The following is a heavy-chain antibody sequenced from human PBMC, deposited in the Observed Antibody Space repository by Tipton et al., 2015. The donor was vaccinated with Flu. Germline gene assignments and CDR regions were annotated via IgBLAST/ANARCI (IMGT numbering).Heavy chain of an antibody. D-gene: IGHD3-16*01. V-gene: IGHV3-74*01. Sequence: SLRLSCAASGFTFSTYWMHWVRQAPGKGLVWVSRVNSDGSSTIYADSVKGRFTISRDNAKNSLFLQMTSLRVEDTAVYFCARLGLPDSWGQGTLVTVSS. J-gene: IGHJ4*02. CDR1: GFTFSTYW. CDR2: VNSDGSST. CDR3: ARLGLPDS.